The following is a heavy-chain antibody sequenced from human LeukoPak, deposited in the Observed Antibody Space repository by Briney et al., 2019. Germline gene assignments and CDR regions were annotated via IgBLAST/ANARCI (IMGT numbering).Heavy chain of an antibody. CDR2: VSRNGDST. Sequence: GGSLRLSCAASGFTFSSFAMTWVRQAPGKGLEWVSAVSRNGDSTYYADSVKGRFTISRDNSKNTLYLQMNSPRAEDTALYYCAKDLIAVGDGYYFDYWGQGTLVTVSS. CDR3: AKDLIAVGDGYYFDY. J-gene: IGHJ4*02. D-gene: IGHD6-19*01. CDR1: GFTFSSFA. V-gene: IGHV3-23*01.